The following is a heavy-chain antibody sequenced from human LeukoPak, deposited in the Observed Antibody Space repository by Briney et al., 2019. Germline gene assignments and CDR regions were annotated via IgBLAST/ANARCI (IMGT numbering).Heavy chain of an antibody. CDR1: GYTFTSYY. Sequence: ASVKVSCKASGYTFTSYYMHWVRQAPGQGLEWMGIINPSGGSTSYAQKFQGRVTMTRDTSTSTVYMELSSLRSEDTAVYYCARATRIAAAGYNDAFDIWGQGKMVTVSS. CDR2: INPSGGST. V-gene: IGHV1-46*01. J-gene: IGHJ3*02. CDR3: ARATRIAAAGYNDAFDI. D-gene: IGHD6-13*01.